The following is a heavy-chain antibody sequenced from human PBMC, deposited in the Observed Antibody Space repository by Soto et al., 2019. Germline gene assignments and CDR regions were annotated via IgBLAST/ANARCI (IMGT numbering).Heavy chain of an antibody. CDR3: GRGRGGVAGLRGPYFAMAV. CDR1: DYTFSADY. V-gene: IGHV1-2*02. CDR2: INAESGRT. D-gene: IGHD6-19*01. Sequence: QGQLVQSGAEVKKPGASVKVSCKASDYTFSADYLEWGRQAPGQGPEWMGWINAESGRTKYGQKFQGRVTMTRDTPTTTAYMELCGLGPDDTATYNCGRGRGGVAGLRGPYFAMAVGGQGTAVTVSS. J-gene: IGHJ6*02.